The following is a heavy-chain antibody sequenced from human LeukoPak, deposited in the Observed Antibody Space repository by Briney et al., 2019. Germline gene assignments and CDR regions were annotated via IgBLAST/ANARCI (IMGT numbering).Heavy chain of an antibody. J-gene: IGHJ4*02. CDR3: ATDAQDRTPWEYYFDY. CDR2: ISYDGSNK. Sequence: GGSLRLSCAASGFTFSSYAMHWVRQAPGKGLEWVAVISYDGSNKYYADSVKGRFTISRDNSKNTLYLQMNGLRTEVTAVFYCATDAQDRTPWEYYFDYWGQGTLVTVSS. D-gene: IGHD1-26*01. CDR1: GFTFSSYA. V-gene: IGHV3-30-3*01.